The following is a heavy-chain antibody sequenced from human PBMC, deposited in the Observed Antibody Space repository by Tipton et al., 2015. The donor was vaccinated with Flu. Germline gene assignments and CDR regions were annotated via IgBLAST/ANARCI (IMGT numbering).Heavy chain of an antibody. CDR2: ICPGSP. Sequence: AVSGFSIRSSNYYWGWIRQPPGKGLEWIGNICPGSPYYNPSLRSRVTISVARPKDQFSLRLTSVTAADTAVYFCARRDFSNYVSEPRNWFDPWGQGILVTVSS. CDR1: GFSIRSSNYY. V-gene: IGHV4-38-2*01. J-gene: IGHJ5*02. D-gene: IGHD4-11*01. CDR3: ARRDFSNYVSEPRNWFDP.